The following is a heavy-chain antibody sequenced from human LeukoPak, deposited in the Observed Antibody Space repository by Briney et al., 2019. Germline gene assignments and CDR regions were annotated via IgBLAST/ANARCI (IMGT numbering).Heavy chain of an antibody. CDR3: ARDSSSSGRGDDAFDI. J-gene: IGHJ3*02. CDR2: IYHSGST. CDR1: GGSISSGGYY. V-gene: IGHV4-30-2*01. Sequence: SETLSLTCTVSGGSISSGGYYWSWIRQPPGKGLEWIGYIYHSGSTYYNPSLKSRVTISVDRSKNQFSLKLSSVTAADTAVYYCARDSSSSGRGDDAFDIWGQGTMVTVSS. D-gene: IGHD6-6*01.